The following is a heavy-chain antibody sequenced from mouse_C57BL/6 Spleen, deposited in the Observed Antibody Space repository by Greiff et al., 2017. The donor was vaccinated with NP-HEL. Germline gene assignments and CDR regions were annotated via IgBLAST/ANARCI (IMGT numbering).Heavy chain of an antibody. Sequence: VQLVESGPGLVAPSQRLSITCTVSGFSLTSYAISWVRQPPGKGLEWLGVIWTGGGTNYNSALKSRLSISKDNSKSQVFLKMNSLQTDDTARYYCARKIYYYGSSPYWYFDVWGTGTTVTVSS. V-gene: IGHV2-9-1*01. D-gene: IGHD1-1*01. CDR1: GFSLTSYA. CDR2: IWTGGGT. J-gene: IGHJ1*03. CDR3: ARKIYYYGSSPYWYFDV.